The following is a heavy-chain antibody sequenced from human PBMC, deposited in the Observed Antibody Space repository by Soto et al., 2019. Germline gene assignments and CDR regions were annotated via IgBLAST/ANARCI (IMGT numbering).Heavy chain of an antibody. V-gene: IGHV1-2*07. Sequence: QLHLVQSGAVVKKPGASVTVSCSASGYPVTAYYMHWVRQAPGRGLEGMGGINPANGAAKYTHTFQGRVTLNRDKSTRTIFMEPRCLTSEDPAFCYCARGGGVGVAGSAAFDMWGQGTLVTGSS. J-gene: IGHJ3*02. CDR2: INPANGAA. D-gene: IGHD3-3*01. CDR3: ARGGGVGVAGSAAFDM. CDR1: GYPVTAYY.